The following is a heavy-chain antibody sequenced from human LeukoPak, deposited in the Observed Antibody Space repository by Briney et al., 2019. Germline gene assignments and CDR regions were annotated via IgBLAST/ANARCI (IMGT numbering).Heavy chain of an antibody. CDR3: ARIPYSSSSFD. D-gene: IGHD6-6*01. CDR1: GFTFSSYS. V-gene: IGHV3-48*01. CDR2: ISSSSSTI. J-gene: IGHJ4*02. Sequence: PGGSLRLSCAASGFTFSSYSMNWVRQAPGKGLEWVSYISSSSSTIYYADSVKGRFTISRDNAKNSLYLQMNSLRAEDTAVYYCARIPYSSSSFDWGQGTLVTVSS.